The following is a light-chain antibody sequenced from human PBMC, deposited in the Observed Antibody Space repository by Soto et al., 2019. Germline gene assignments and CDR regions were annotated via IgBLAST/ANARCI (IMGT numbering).Light chain of an antibody. CDR2: EVS. CDR1: SSDVGSYNL. CDR3: CSYAGSSTLDVV. V-gene: IGLV2-23*02. J-gene: IGLJ2*01. Sequence: QSALTQPASVSGSPVQSITISCTGTSSDVGSYNLVSWYQQHPGKAPKLMIYEVSKRASGVSNRFSGSKSGNTASLTISGLQAEDEADYYCCSYAGSSTLDVVFGGGTQLTVL.